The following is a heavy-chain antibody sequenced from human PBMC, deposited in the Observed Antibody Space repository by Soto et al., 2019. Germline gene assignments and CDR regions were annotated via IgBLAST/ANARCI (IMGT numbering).Heavy chain of an antibody. Sequence: ASVKHCCKASGYTFTSYGISWVRQAPGQGLEWMGWISAYNGNTNYAQKLQGRVTMTTDTSTSTAYMELRSLRSDDTAVYYCATIFGVPNGKNWFDPWGQGTLVTVSS. CDR1: GYTFTSYG. CDR3: ATIFGVPNGKNWFDP. V-gene: IGHV1-18*04. D-gene: IGHD3-3*01. J-gene: IGHJ5*02. CDR2: ISAYNGNT.